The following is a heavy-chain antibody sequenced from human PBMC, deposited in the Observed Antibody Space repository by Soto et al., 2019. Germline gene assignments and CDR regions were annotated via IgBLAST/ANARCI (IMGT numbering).Heavy chain of an antibody. J-gene: IGHJ4*02. CDR1: GFTFSGYA. V-gene: IGHV3-23*01. CDR3: AKNRGRVTTPWHFDY. D-gene: IGHD4-17*01. Sequence: EVQLLESGGDLVQPGRSLRLSCAASGFTFSGYAMSWVRQAPGKGLEWVSVIRGGGNSAYYADSVKGRFTISRDNSKNPLYLQMSSLRGEDTAVYYCAKNRGRVTTPWHFDYWGQGTLVTVSS. CDR2: IRGGGNSA.